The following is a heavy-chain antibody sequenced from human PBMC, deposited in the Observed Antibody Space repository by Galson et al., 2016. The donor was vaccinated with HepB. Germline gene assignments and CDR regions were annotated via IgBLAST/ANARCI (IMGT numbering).Heavy chain of an antibody. D-gene: IGHD3-10*01. CDR2: INPYTGGT. V-gene: IGHV1-2*06. Sequence: SVKVSCKASGYTFTTYGISWVRQAPGQGLEWMGRINPYTGGTYYAQKFRGRVTMTRDTSISTAYMELSSLRSDDTAVYYCARVGSRVTLYYFDYWGQGTLVTVSS. CDR1: GYTFTTYG. CDR3: ARVGSRVTLYYFDY. J-gene: IGHJ4*02.